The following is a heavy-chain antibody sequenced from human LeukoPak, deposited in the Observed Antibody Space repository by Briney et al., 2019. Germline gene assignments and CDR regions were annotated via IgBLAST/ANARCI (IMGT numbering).Heavy chain of an antibody. D-gene: IGHD3-3*01. V-gene: IGHV4-34*01. Sequence: SETLSLTCAVYGASFSGYYWSWIRQPPGKGLECIGEINHSGTTNYNPSLKSRVTISVDTSKMQFSLKLSSVTAADTAVYYCARGAGDSDFRSSYYTARYYMDVWGKGTTVTVSS. CDR1: GASFSGYY. J-gene: IGHJ6*03. CDR3: ARGAGDSDFRSSYYTARYYMDV. CDR2: INHSGTT.